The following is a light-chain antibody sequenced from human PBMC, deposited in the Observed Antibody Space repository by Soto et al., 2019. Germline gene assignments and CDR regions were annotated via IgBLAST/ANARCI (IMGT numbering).Light chain of an antibody. CDR1: LGISNTF. J-gene: IGKJ1*01. Sequence: EIVLTQSPGTLSLSPGERATLSCRASLGISNTFIAWYQQKPGQAPRLLIHGVSNRATGIPDRFSGSGSGTDFTLIISRLEPEDFAVYYCQQYGGSPETFGQGTKVEIK. V-gene: IGKV3-20*01. CDR3: QQYGGSPET. CDR2: GVS.